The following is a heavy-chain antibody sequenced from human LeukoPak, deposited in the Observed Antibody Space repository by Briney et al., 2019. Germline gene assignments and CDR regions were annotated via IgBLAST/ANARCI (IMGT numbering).Heavy chain of an antibody. D-gene: IGHD4-11*01. CDR2: ISYSGST. V-gene: IGHV4-59*08. CDR1: GGSISSYL. J-gene: IGHJ4*02. Sequence: SETLSLNCTVSGGSISSYLWTWMRQPPGQGLKWIGYISYSGSTNYNTSLKSRITISADTSKDQFSLKLHSVTAADTALYYCAGTVTTGYFDYWGQGTLVTVSS. CDR3: AGTVTTGYFDY.